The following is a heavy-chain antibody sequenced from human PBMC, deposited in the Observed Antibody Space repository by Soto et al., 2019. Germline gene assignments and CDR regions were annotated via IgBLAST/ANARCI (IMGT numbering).Heavy chain of an antibody. Sequence: SETLCLTCTVADGSIGSSSYYWGWIRQPPGKGLEWIGSIYYSGSTYYNPSLKSRVTISVDTSKNQFSLKLSSVTAADTAVYYCASRDGHWGQATLVTVSS. CDR2: IYYSGST. CDR1: DGSIGSSSYY. CDR3: ASRDGH. V-gene: IGHV4-39*01. J-gene: IGHJ4*02.